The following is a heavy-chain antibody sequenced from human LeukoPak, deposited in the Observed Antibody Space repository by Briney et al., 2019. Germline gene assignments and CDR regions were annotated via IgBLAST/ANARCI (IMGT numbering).Heavy chain of an antibody. CDR1: GFSFSNSW. D-gene: IGHD3-22*01. V-gene: IGHV3-74*01. CDR2: INSDGTTT. Sequence: GGSLRLSCAASGFSFSNSWMHWVRQAPGKGLVWVSRINSDGTTTYYADSVKGRFTISRDNAKNTLFLQMTSLRTEDTAVYYCARWLTVTPFDYWGQGTLVTVSS. CDR3: ARWLTVTPFDY. J-gene: IGHJ4*02.